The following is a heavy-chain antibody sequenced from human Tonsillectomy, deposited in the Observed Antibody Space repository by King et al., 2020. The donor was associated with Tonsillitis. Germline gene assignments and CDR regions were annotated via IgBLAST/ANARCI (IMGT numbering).Heavy chain of an antibody. J-gene: IGHJ3*02. CDR1: GFTLSIHS. CDR3: ARRRSYYDSSGYYYEDGFDI. V-gene: IGHV3-21*01. Sequence: VQLVESGGGLVKPGGSLRLSCAASGFTLSIHSMNWVRQAPGKGLEWVSSITSSSNYADSLKGRFTISRDNAKNSLYLQMNSLRAEDTAVYYCARRRSYYDSSGYYYEDGFDIWGQGTMITVSS. D-gene: IGHD3-22*01. CDR2: ITSSS.